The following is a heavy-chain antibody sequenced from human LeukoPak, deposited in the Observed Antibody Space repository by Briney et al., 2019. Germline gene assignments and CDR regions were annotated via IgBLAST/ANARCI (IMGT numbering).Heavy chain of an antibody. V-gene: IGHV3-20*01. J-gene: IGHJ4*02. CDR1: GFTFDDYG. D-gene: IGHD6-19*01. CDR2: INWNGGST. Sequence: GGSLRLSCAASGFTFDDYGMSWVRQAPGKGLEWVSGINWNGGSTGYADSVKGRFTISRDNAKNSLYLQMNSLRAEDTALYHCAGARSGWPYYFDYWGQGILVTVSS. CDR3: AGARSGWPYYFDY.